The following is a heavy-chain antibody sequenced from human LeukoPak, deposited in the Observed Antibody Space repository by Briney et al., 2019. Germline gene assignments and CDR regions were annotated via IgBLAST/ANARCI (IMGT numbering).Heavy chain of an antibody. CDR2: INPNSGGT. Sequence: ASVKVSCKASEYTFTGYYMHWVRQPPGQGLEWMGWINPNSGGTNYAQKFQGRVTMTRDTSISTAYMELSRLRSDDTAVYYCARDAIAAAGTQLPYYYYYMDVWGKGTTVTISS. J-gene: IGHJ6*03. D-gene: IGHD6-13*01. CDR1: EYTFTGYY. V-gene: IGHV1-2*02. CDR3: ARDAIAAAGTQLPYYYYYMDV.